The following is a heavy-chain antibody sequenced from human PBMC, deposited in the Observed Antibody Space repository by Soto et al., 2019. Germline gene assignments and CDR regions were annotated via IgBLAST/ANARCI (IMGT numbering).Heavy chain of an antibody. CDR2: ISSSGTTM. CDR3: AGDPYDYGSAF. D-gene: IGHD3-10*01. V-gene: IGHV3-11*01. J-gene: IGHJ4*02. CDR1: GFRFRDHF. Sequence: PGGSLRLSCAASGFRFRDHFMTWIRQAPGKGLEWVSKISSSGTTMYYADSVKGRFTVSRDNAQNLVYLQMNSLRGEDTAVYYCAGDPYDYGSAFWGQGTLVTVSS.